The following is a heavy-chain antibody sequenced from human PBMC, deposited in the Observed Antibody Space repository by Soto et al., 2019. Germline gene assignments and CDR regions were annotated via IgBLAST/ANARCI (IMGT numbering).Heavy chain of an antibody. CDR3: ARVVGNPNWFDP. CDR1: GFIFSNYG. J-gene: IGHJ5*02. Sequence: PGGSLRLSCAASGFIFSNYGMNWVRQAPGKGLEWVAYIAPSSTTIDYADSVKGRFTISRDNVHNSLYLQMNSLRAEDSALYYCARVVGNPNWFDPWGQGTQVTVSS. CDR2: IAPSSTTI. V-gene: IGHV3-48*01. D-gene: IGHD7-27*01.